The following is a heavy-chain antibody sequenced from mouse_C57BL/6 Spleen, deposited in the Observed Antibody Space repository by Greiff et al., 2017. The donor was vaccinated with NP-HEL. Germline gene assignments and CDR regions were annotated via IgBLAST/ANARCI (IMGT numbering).Heavy chain of an antibody. CDR2: FYPGSGSI. Sequence: LVKPGASVKLSCKASGYTFTEYTIHWVKQRSGQGLEWIGWFYPGSGSIKYNEKFKDKATLTADKSSSTVYMELSRLTSEDSAVYFCARHEDLYDYDDYAMDYWGQGTSVTVSS. CDR1: GYTFTEYT. J-gene: IGHJ4*01. D-gene: IGHD2-4*01. V-gene: IGHV1-62-2*01. CDR3: ARHEDLYDYDDYAMDY.